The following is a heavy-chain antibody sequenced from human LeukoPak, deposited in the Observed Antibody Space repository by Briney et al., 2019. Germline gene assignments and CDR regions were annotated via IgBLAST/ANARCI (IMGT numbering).Heavy chain of an antibody. CDR3: ASDRFSSGDF. CDR1: GFSFSNYW. Sequence: GGSLRLSCVASGFSFSNYWMSWVRQAPGKGLECVANIKQGGSQKNYVDSVKGRFTISRDNAKNSLYLQMNSLRAEDRAVYYCASDRFSSGDFWGQGTLVAVSS. CDR2: IKQGGSQK. V-gene: IGHV3-7*01. D-gene: IGHD6-19*01. J-gene: IGHJ4*02.